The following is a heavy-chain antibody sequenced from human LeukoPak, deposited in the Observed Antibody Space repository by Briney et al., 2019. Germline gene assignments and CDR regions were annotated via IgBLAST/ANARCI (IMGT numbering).Heavy chain of an antibody. CDR2: IYYSGST. D-gene: IGHD6-19*01. CDR3: ASLRTAVAAFDY. Sequence: KPSETLSLTCTVSGGSISSYYWSWIRQHPGKGLEWIGYIYYSGSTYYNPSLKSRVTISVDKSKNQFSLKLSSVTAADTAVYYCASLRTAVAAFDYWGQGTLVTVSS. J-gene: IGHJ4*02. V-gene: IGHV4-59*06. CDR1: GGSISSYY.